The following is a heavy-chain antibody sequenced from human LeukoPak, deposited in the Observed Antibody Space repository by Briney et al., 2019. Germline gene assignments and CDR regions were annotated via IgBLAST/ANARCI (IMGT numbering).Heavy chain of an antibody. CDR1: GFTFSNYW. CDR2: ISKDGSEK. V-gene: IGHV3-7*01. CDR3: ARDKVTY. Sequence: PGGSLRLSCATSGFTFSNYWMSWVRQAPGKGLEWVAHISKDGSEKYYVDSVKGRFTISRDTAKNSLYLQMNTLRVEDTAVYYCARDKVTYWGQGTLVTVSS. J-gene: IGHJ4*02.